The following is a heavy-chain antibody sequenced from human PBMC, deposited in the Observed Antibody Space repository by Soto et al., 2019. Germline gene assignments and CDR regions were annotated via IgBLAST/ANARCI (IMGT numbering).Heavy chain of an antibody. Sequence: GGSLRLSCAASGFTLSTYDMHWVRQATGKGLEWVAALSYAGDTYYPGSVKGRFTVSRESAKNSLYLQMNSLKTEDTCIYYCTTDSYSTMIVVRFDYWGHGTLVTVSS. V-gene: IGHV3-13*01. CDR1: GFTLSTYD. J-gene: IGHJ4*01. CDR2: LSYAGDT. CDR3: TTDSYSTMIVVRFDY. D-gene: IGHD3-22*01.